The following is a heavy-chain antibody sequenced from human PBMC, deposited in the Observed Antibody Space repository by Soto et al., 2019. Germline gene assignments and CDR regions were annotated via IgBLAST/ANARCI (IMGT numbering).Heavy chain of an antibody. J-gene: IGHJ5*02. CDR3: ARAEGRSLDRVS. CDR2: MHPNNGNT. Sequence: QVQLVQSGAEVKKPGASVTVSCKASEHTFTSYDIHWVRQATGQGLEWMGWMHPNNGNTGYAQKFQGRVTMTRDTSISTAYMEVSGLRYEDTAVYYCARAEGRSLDRVSWGQGTLVTVSS. CDR1: EHTFTSYD. D-gene: IGHD3-3*01. V-gene: IGHV1-8*01.